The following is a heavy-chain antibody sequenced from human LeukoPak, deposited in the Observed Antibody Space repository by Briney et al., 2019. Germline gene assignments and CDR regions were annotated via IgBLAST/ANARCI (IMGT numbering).Heavy chain of an antibody. Sequence: GGSLRLSCAASGFSFSSYWMCWVRQAPGKGLAWVANTKQGGSEKYYVDSVKGRFTISRDDAKNSLYLQMNSLRAEDTAVYYCARERRENYYGSGSYNYYYYMDVWGKGTTVTVSS. J-gene: IGHJ6*03. D-gene: IGHD3-10*01. V-gene: IGHV3-7*01. CDR2: TKQGGSEK. CDR1: GFSFSSYW. CDR3: ARERRENYYGSGSYNYYYYMDV.